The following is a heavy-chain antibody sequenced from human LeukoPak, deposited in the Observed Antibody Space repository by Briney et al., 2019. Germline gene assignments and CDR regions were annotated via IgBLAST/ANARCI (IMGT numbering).Heavy chain of an antibody. D-gene: IGHD3-10*01. J-gene: IGHJ6*03. CDR1: GFTFSSYG. Sequence: GRSLRLSCAASGFTFSSYGMHWVRQAPGKGLEWVAVISYDGSNKYYADSVKGRFTISRDNSKNTLYLQMNSLRAEDTAVYYCVRDYSGSGPNMDVWGKGTTVTVSS. V-gene: IGHV3-30*03. CDR2: ISYDGSNK. CDR3: VRDYSGSGPNMDV.